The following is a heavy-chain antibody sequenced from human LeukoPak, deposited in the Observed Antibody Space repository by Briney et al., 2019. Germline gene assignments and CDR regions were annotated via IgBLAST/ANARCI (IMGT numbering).Heavy chain of an antibody. V-gene: IGHV4-59*01. CDR1: GGSMSSYY. CDR2: TYYSGNT. Sequence: SETLSLTCTVSGGSMSSYYWSWIRQPPGKGLEWIGYTYYSGNTNYNPSLKSRVTISVDTSKNQFSLKVSSVTAADTAVYYCARVFHDSSGYPLDYWGQGIPVSVSS. D-gene: IGHD3-22*01. J-gene: IGHJ4*02. CDR3: ARVFHDSSGYPLDY.